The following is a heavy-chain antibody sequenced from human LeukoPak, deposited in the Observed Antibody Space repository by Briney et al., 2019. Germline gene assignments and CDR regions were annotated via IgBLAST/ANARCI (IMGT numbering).Heavy chain of an antibody. CDR1: GFTFSSYW. D-gene: IGHD3-10*01. CDR3: ARDHRGSGSRYYYYYMDV. V-gene: IGHV3-74*01. CDR2: INSDGSST. J-gene: IGHJ6*03. Sequence: GGSLRLSFAASGFTFSSYWMHWVRQAPGKGRVWVSRINSDGSSTRYADSVMGRFTISRDNAKNTLYLQMNSLRAEDTAVYYCARDHRGSGSRYYYYYMDVWGKGTTVTISS.